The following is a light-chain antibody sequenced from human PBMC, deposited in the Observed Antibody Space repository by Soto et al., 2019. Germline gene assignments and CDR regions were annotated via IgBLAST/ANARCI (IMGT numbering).Light chain of an antibody. J-gene: IGKJ3*01. V-gene: IGKV3-20*01. CDR3: QLYGSSLPIT. CDR2: GAS. Sequence: EVVLTQSPGSLSSSPGKRATLSCRASQNISSAQLAWYHQRPGQAPRLLIYGASTRATGIPDRFSGRGSGADFALTIIRLEPEDFVVSYCQLYGSSLPITFGQGTKVDVK. CDR1: QNISSAQ.